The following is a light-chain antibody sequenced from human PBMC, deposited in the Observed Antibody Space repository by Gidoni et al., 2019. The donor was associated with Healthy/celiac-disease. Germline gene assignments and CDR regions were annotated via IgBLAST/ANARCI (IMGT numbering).Light chain of an antibody. J-gene: IGKJ1*01. V-gene: IGKV1-5*03. CDR1: PSISSW. Sequence: DIQMTQSPSTLSASVGDRVTITCRASPSISSWVAWYKQKPGKAPKLLIYKASSFESGVPSRFSGSGSAPEFTLTISSLQPDDFATYYCQQYTSYSWTFGQGTKVEIK. CDR3: QQYTSYSWT. CDR2: KAS.